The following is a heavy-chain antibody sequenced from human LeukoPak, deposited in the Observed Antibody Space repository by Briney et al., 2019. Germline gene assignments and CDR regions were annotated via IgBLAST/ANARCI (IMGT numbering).Heavy chain of an antibody. D-gene: IGHD2-21*02. CDR1: GGTFSSYA. V-gene: IGHV1-69*05. CDR2: IIPIFGTA. Sequence: SVKVSCKASGGTFSSYAISWVRQAPGQGLEWMGRIIPIFGTANYAQKFQGRVTITTDESASTAYMELSSLRSEDTAVYYCARDLYCGGDCSGSIDYWGQGTLVTVSS. CDR3: ARDLYCGGDCSGSIDY. J-gene: IGHJ4*02.